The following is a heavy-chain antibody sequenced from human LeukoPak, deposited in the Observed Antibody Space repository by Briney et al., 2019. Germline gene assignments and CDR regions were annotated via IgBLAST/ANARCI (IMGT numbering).Heavy chain of an antibody. J-gene: IGHJ3*02. CDR2: IYYSGST. CDR3: AREIEHDSSGSDDYDAFDI. V-gene: IGHV4-59*12. Sequence: SEILSLTCTVSGGSISSYYWSWIRQPPGKGLEWIGYIYYSGSTNYNPSLKSRVTISVDTSKNQFSLKLSSVTAADTAVYYCAREIEHDSSGSDDYDAFDIWGQGTMVTVSS. D-gene: IGHD3-22*01. CDR1: GGSISSYY.